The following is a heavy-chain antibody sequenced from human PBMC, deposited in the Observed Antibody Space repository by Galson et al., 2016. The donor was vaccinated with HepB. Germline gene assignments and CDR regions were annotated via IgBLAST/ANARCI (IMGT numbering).Heavy chain of an antibody. CDR1: GFTFSSYW. CDR3: ARDSPIWD. V-gene: IGHV3-53*01. CDR2: IYSGGNT. J-gene: IGHJ4*02. Sequence: SLRLSCAASGFTFSSYWMHWVRQAPGKGLVWVSGIYSGGNTYYADSVKGRFTISRDNSKSTLYLQMNSLRVEDTAMYYCARDSPIWDWGQGTLVTVSS. D-gene: IGHD3-9*01.